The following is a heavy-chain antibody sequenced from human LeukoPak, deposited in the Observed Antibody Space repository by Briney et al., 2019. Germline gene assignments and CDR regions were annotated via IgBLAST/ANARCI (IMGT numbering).Heavy chain of an antibody. D-gene: IGHD2-8*02. Sequence: SVKVSCKASGGTFSSYAISWVRQAPGQGLEWMGGIIPIFGTANYAQKFQGRVTIASSTSITTAYMELTSLRSDDTAVYYCARSMGVYHSDGDDAFDIWGQGTMVTVSS. J-gene: IGHJ3*02. V-gene: IGHV1-69*05. CDR1: GGTFSSYA. CDR3: ARSMGVYHSDGDDAFDI. CDR2: IIPIFGTA.